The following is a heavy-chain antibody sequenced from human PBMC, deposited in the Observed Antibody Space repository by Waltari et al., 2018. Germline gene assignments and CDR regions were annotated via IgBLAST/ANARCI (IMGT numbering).Heavy chain of an antibody. CDR2: ITPIFGTA. D-gene: IGHD6-13*01. CDR3: ASFPYSSSWYLFDY. V-gene: IGHV1-69*13. Sequence: QVQLVQSGAEVKKPGSSVKVSCKASGGTFSSYAISWVRQAPGQGLEWMGGITPIFGTANYAQKFQGRVTITADESTSTAYMELSSLRSEDTAVYYCASFPYSSSWYLFDYWGQGTLVTVSS. CDR1: GGTFSSYA. J-gene: IGHJ4*02.